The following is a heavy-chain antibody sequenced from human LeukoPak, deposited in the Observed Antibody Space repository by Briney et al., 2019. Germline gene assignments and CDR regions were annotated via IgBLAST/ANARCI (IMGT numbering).Heavy chain of an antibody. CDR2: IKSKTDGGTT. J-gene: IGHJ6*03. CDR1: GFTFSNAW. CDR3: TTAPGLEANYYYYYYMDV. Sequence: PGGSLRLSCAASGFTFSNAWMSWVRQAPGKGLEWVGRIKSKTDGGTTDYAAPVKGRFTISRDDSKNTLYLQMNSLKTEDTAVYYCTTAPGLEANYYYYYYMDVWGKGTTVTVSS. V-gene: IGHV3-15*01. D-gene: IGHD3/OR15-3a*01.